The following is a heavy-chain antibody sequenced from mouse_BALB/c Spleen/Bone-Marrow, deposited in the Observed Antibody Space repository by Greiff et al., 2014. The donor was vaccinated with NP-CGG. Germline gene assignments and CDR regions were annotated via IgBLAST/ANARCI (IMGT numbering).Heavy chain of an antibody. CDR2: ISPGNVNT. Sequence: SVRISCQATCYTFTSYYIHWLQQRPGQGLEWIGWISPGNVNTNYNEKFTGKDPLTGDKSSSTAYMPLSSLTYEDCAVYLCARDSMDCWGQGTSGTVHS. V-gene: IGHV1S56*01. CDR1: CYTFTSYY. J-gene: IGHJ4*01. CDR3: ARDSMDC.